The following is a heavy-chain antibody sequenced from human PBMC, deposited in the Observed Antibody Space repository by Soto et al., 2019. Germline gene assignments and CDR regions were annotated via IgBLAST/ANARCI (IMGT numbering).Heavy chain of an antibody. CDR3: ARDTLYDSSGYYYVGYNWFDH. CDR2: INAGNGNT. J-gene: IGHJ5*02. D-gene: IGHD3-22*01. Sequence: GXSVKVSCKASVYTFTSYAMHWVRQAPGQSLEWMGWINAGNGNTKYSQKFQGRVTITRDTSASTAYMELSSLRSEDTAVYYCARDTLYDSSGYYYVGYNWFDHWGQGTLVTVSS. V-gene: IGHV1-3*01. CDR1: VYTFTSYA.